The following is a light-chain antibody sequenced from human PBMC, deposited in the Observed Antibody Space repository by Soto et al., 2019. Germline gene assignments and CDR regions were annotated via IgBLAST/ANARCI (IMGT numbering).Light chain of an antibody. Sequence: QSALTQPPSVSGSPGQSVTISCTGTSSDVGSYNSVSWYQQRPGTVPKLMIYEVTNRRSGVPDRFSGSRSGNTASLTISWLQAEDEADYYCSSYTASNTDVFGTGTKLTVL. CDR3: SSYTASNTDV. CDR2: EVT. J-gene: IGLJ1*01. V-gene: IGLV2-18*02. CDR1: SSDVGSYNS.